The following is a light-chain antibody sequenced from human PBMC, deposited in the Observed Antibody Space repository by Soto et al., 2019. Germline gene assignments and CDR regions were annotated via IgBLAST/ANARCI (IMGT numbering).Light chain of an antibody. CDR1: SSDVGNYNY. CDR2: DVR. CDR3: CSYAGSYSYV. Sequence: QSVLTQPRSVSGSPGQSVTISCTGTSSDVGNYNYVSWYQQHPGKAPKLMIYDVRKRPSGVPDRFSGSKSGNTASLTISGLQAEDEADYYCCSYAGSYSYVFGSGTKVTVL. V-gene: IGLV2-11*01. J-gene: IGLJ1*01.